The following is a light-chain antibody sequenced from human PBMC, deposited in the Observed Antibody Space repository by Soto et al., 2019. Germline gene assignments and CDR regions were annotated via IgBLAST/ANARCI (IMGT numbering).Light chain of an antibody. Sequence: QSALTQPASVSGSPGQSITISCTGTSSDIGGYKYVSRYQQHPGKVPKLLIFDVNNRPSGVSDRFSGSKSGNTASLTITGLQAEDEAEYYCCSYTSSTSLIFGGGTQLTVL. CDR2: DVN. CDR1: SSDIGGYKY. CDR3: CSYTSSTSLI. J-gene: IGLJ2*01. V-gene: IGLV2-14*03.